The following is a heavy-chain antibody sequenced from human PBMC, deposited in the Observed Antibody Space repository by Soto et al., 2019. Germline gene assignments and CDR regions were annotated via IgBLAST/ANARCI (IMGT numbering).Heavy chain of an antibody. CDR3: ARGLRFLENYYYYMDV. CDR2: INHSGST. D-gene: IGHD3-3*01. J-gene: IGHJ6*03. CDR1: GGSISSSSYY. Sequence: SETLSLTCTVSGGSISSSSYYWGWIRQPPGKGLEWIGEINHSGSTNYNPSLKSRVTISVDTSKNQFSLKLSSVTAADTAVYYCARGLRFLENYYYYMDVWGKGTTVTVSS. V-gene: IGHV4-39*07.